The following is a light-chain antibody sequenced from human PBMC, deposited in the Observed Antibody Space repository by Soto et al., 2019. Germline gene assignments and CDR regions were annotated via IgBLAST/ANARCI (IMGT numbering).Light chain of an antibody. J-gene: IGLJ1*01. V-gene: IGLV2-11*01. CDR3: CSYAGTYTRV. Sequence: QSALTQPRSVSGSPGQSVTISCTRTSSDVDNYNNVSRYQQHPGKAPKLLIYDVNKRPSGVPYRFSGSKSGNTASLTISGLQAGDEADYFCCSYAGTYTRVFGTGTKVTVL. CDR1: SSDVDNYNN. CDR2: DVN.